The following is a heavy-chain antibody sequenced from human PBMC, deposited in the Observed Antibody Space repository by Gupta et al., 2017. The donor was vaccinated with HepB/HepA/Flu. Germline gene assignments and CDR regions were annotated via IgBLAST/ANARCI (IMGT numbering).Heavy chain of an antibody. J-gene: IGHJ4*02. Sequence: QVQLPQWGAGLSKPSETLSLTCAVYGGSFSGYYWTWIRQPPGKGLEWIGEINHSGSTNYNPSLKSRVTISVDTSKNQFSLKLSSVTAADTAVYYCARGRGGDCSSTSCYSYFDYWGQGTLVTVSS. CDR2: INHSGST. CDR1: GGSFSGYY. D-gene: IGHD2-2*02. V-gene: IGHV4-34*01. CDR3: ARGRGGDCSSTSCYSYFDY.